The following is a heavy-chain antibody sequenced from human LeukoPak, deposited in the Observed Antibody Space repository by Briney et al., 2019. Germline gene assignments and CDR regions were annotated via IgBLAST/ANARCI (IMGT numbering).Heavy chain of an antibody. D-gene: IGHD2-21*01. CDR3: AKDLNTVVMQYFDS. CDR1: GFSFSSYG. Sequence: GGSLRLSCTRSGFSFSSYGIHWVRHTPGRGLEWVAFIRYDGKTEYYADAVEGRFTIAREASHGTVRLHMKDLGPDDAAVCFCAKDLNTVVMQYFDSWGQGTLVSVSS. J-gene: IGHJ4*02. CDR2: IRYDGKTE. V-gene: IGHV3-30*02.